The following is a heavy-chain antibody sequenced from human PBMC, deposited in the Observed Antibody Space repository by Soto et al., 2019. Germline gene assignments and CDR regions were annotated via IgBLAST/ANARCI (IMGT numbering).Heavy chain of an antibody. CDR3: SRQFDFWSGYYDSYYGMDV. J-gene: IGHJ6*02. D-gene: IGHD3-3*01. CDR2: IDPSDSYT. CDR1: GYSFTSYW. Sequence: PGESLKISCKGSGYSFTSYWIGWVRQMPGKGLEWMGMIDPSDSYTNYSPSFQGHVTISADKSISTAYLQWSSLKASDTAMYYCSRQFDFWSGYYDSYYGMDVWGQGTTVTVSS. V-gene: IGHV5-10-1*01.